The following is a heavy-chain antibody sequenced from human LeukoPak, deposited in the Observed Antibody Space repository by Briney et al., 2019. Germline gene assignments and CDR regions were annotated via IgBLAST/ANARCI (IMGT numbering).Heavy chain of an antibody. J-gene: IGHJ4*02. CDR2: IYSGGST. V-gene: IGHV3-53*05. CDR3: ARSTTLTGENDY. CDR1: GFTVSSNY. D-gene: IGHD3-9*01. Sequence: PGGSLRLSCAASGFTVSSNYMSWVRQAPGKGLEWVSVIYSGGSTYYAGSVKGRFTITRDNSKNTLYLQMNSLRAEDTAVYYCARSTTLTGENDYWGQGTLVTVSS.